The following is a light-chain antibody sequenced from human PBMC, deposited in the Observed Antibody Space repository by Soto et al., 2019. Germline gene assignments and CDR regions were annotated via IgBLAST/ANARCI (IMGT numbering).Light chain of an antibody. Sequence: EIVMTQSPATQSVSPGERVTLSCRASQSVSRFLAWYQQRPGQAPRLLIYDTSTRATGVPARFSGSGSGTEFSLTISSLQSEDFAVYYCQQYDNWPPCTFGQGTKLEVK. CDR1: QSVSRF. CDR2: DTS. V-gene: IGKV3-15*01. CDR3: QQYDNWPPCT. J-gene: IGKJ2*02.